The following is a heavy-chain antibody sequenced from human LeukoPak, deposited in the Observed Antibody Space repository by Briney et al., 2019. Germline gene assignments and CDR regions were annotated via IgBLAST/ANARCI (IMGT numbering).Heavy chain of an antibody. J-gene: IGHJ4*02. CDR1: GYTFTSYG. V-gene: IGHV1-18*01. CDR3: ARDRGRDYDSSGYYYVADY. CDR2: ISAYNGNT. D-gene: IGHD3-22*01. Sequence: ASVKVSCKASGYTFTSYGISWVRQAPGQGFEWMGWISAYNGNTNYAQKLQGRVTMTTDTSTSTAYMELRSLRSDDTAVYYCARDRGRDYDSSGYYYVADYWGQGTLVTVSS.